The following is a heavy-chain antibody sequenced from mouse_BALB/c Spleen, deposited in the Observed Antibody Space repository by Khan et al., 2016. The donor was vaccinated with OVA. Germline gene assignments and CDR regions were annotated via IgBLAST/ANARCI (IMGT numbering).Heavy chain of an antibody. V-gene: IGHV5-6*01. CDR2: ISSDGDYT. J-gene: IGHJ3*01. CDR3: ASHLTGSFAY. CDR1: GFTFSSYS. Sequence: EVKLLESGGDLVKPGGSLKLSCAASGFTFSSYSMSWVRQTPDKRLEWVATISSDGDYTYYPVIVKGRFTISRDNAKNTLYLQMSSLKSEDTAMYYCASHLTGSFAYWGQGTLVTVSA. D-gene: IGHD4-1*01.